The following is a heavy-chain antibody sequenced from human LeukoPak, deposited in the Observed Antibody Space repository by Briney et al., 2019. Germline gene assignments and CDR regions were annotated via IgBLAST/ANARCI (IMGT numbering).Heavy chain of an antibody. CDR3: ARYSSGWYGYFDY. CDR2: ISGSGGST. CDR1: GFTFSSYA. D-gene: IGHD6-19*01. J-gene: IGHJ4*02. Sequence: GGSLRLSCAASGFTFSSYAMSWVRQAPGKGLEWVSAISGSGGSTYYADSVKGRFTISRDNSKNTLYLQMSSLRAEDTAVYYCARYSSGWYGYFDYWGQGTLVTVSS. V-gene: IGHV3-23*01.